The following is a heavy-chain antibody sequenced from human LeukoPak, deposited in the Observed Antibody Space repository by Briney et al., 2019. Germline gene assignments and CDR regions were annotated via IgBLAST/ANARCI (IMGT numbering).Heavy chain of an antibody. Sequence: SETLSLTCTVSGYSISSGYYWGWIRQPPGKGLEWIGSIYHSGSTYYNPSLKSRVTISVDTSKNQFSLKLSSVTAADTAVYYCARRVYCSGGSCYLSYYYMDVWGKGTTVTISS. V-gene: IGHV4-38-2*02. J-gene: IGHJ6*03. CDR2: IYHSGST. CDR3: ARRVYCSGGSCYLSYYYMDV. D-gene: IGHD2-15*01. CDR1: GYSISSGYY.